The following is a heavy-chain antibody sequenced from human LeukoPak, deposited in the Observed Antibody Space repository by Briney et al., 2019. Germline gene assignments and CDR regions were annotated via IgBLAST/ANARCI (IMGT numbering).Heavy chain of an antibody. J-gene: IGHJ4*02. CDR2: ISGSGGST. D-gene: IGHD3-22*01. Sequence: GGSLRLSCAASGFTFSSYAMSWVRQAPGKGLEWVSAISGSGGSTYYADSVKGRFTISRDNSKNTLCLQMNSLRAEDTAVYYCAKSAVASYYYDSSGYYYFDYWGQGTLVTVSS. CDR3: AKSAVASYYYDSSGYYYFDY. V-gene: IGHV3-23*01. CDR1: GFTFSSYA.